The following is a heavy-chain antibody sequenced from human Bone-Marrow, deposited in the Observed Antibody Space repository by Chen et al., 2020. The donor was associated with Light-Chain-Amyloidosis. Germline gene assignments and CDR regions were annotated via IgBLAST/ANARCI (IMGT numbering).Heavy chain of an antibody. CDR1: GYTFPNYW. CDR3: ARRRDGYNFDY. V-gene: IGHV5-51*01. Sequence: EVQLEQSGPEVKKPGESLKISCTGSGYTFPNYWIGCGRQMPGKGLEWMGVIYPDDSDARYSPSFEGQVTISADKSITTAYLQWRSLKASDTAMYYCARRRDGYNFDYWGQGTLVTVSS. J-gene: IGHJ4*02. CDR2: IYPDDSDA. D-gene: IGHD5-12*01.